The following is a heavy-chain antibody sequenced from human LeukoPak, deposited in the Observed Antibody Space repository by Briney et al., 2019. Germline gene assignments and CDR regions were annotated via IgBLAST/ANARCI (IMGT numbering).Heavy chain of an antibody. D-gene: IGHD6-19*01. J-gene: IGHJ6*03. V-gene: IGHV4-39*01. CDR1: GGSISSSSYY. CDR2: IYYSGST. CDR3: ARGMAGGGSGWWVAYYYYYYMDV. Sequence: PSETLSLTCTVSGGSISSSSYYWGWLRQPPGKGLEWIGSIYYSGSTYYNPSLKSRVTISVDTSKNQFSLKLSSVTAADTAVYYCARGMAGGGSGWWVAYYYYYYMDVWGKGTTVTVSS.